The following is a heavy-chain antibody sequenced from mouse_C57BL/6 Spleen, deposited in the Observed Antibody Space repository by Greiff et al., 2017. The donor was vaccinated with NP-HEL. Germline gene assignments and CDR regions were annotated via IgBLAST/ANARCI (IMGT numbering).Heavy chain of an antibody. V-gene: IGHV1-9*01. D-gene: IGHD1-1*01. J-gene: IGHJ3*01. Sequence: VQRVESGAELMKPGASVKLSCKATGYTFTGYWIEWVKQRPGHGLEWIGEILPGSGSTNYNEKFKGKATFTADTSSNTAYMQLSSLTTEDSAIYYGARDLDYYGSSYEDGFAYWGQGTLVTVSA. CDR1: GYTFTGYW. CDR2: ILPGSGST. CDR3: ARDLDYYGSSYEDGFAY.